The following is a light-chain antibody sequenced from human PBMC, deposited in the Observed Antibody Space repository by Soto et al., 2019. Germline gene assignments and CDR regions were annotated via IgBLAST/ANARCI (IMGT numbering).Light chain of an antibody. CDR2: DAS. CDR1: QSVSSY. V-gene: IGKV3-15*01. J-gene: IGKJ5*01. CDR3: QQHNNWPIT. Sequence: EIVLTQPTATLSLSPGERATLSCRASQSVSSYLAWYQQKPGQAPRLLIYDASTRATGIPARFSSSGSGTEFTLTISSLQSEDFALYFCQQHNNWPITFGQGTRREIK.